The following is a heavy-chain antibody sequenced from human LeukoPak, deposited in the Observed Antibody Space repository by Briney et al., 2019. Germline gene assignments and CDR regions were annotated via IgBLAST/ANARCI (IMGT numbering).Heavy chain of an antibody. CDR1: GYTFTGYY. CDR3: ARQYDILTGISVANWFDP. J-gene: IGHJ5*02. V-gene: IGHV1-2*06. D-gene: IGHD3-9*01. Sequence: ASVKVSCKASGYTFTGYYMHWVRQAPGQGLEWMGRINPNSGGTNYAQKFQGRVTMTRDTSISTAYMELSRLRSDDTAVYYCARQYDILTGISVANWFDPWGQGTLVTVSS. CDR2: INPNSGGT.